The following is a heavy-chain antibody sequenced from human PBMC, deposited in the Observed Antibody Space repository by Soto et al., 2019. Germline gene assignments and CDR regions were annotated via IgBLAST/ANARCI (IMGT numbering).Heavy chain of an antibody. D-gene: IGHD1-26*01. V-gene: IGHV2-26*01. CDR1: GFSLSHIRVG. CDR2: VFSNDAK. CDR3: ARIERYSTSEYFDI. J-gene: IGHJ4*02. Sequence: QVTLKESGPVLVKPTETLTLTCTVSGFSLSHIRVGVGWIRQPPGKALEWLAHVFSNDAKSYSPSLKGRLTISRDTFRSQVVLTMTNVDPVDTATYFCARIERYSTSEYFDIWGQGTLVTVSS.